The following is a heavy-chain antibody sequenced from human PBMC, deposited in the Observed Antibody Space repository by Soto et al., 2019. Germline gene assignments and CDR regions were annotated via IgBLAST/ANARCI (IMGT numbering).Heavy chain of an antibody. CDR2: IWYDGSNK. D-gene: IGHD1-26*01. V-gene: IGHV3-33*06. J-gene: IGHJ6*02. CDR3: AKDKGATTWLVAYYYYYYGMDV. CDR1: GFTFSSYG. Sequence: GGSLRLSCAASGFTFSSYGMHWVRQAPGKGLEWVAVIWYDGSNKYYADSVKGRFTISRDNSKNTLYLQMNSLRAEDTAVYYCAKDKGATTWLVAYYYYYYGMDVWGQGTTVTVSS.